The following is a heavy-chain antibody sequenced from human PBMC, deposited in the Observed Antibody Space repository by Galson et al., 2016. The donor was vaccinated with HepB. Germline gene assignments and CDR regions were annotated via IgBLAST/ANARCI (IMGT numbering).Heavy chain of an antibody. Sequence: ETLSLTCAVSGGSITSDWWSWVRQPPGKGLEWIGEIHHSDSPNYNPSLESRVIISVDKSRNQFSLKLSSVTAADTAVYYCARDSAAVDDKNYYDSWSQGTLVTVSS. CDR1: GGSITSDW. D-gene: IGHD6-13*01. J-gene: IGHJ4*02. CDR2: IHHSDSP. CDR3: ARDSAAVDDKNYYDS. V-gene: IGHV4-4*02.